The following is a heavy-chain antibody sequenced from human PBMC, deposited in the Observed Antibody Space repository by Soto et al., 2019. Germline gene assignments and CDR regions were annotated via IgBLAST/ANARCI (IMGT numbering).Heavy chain of an antibody. CDR3: ASGGNWFDP. V-gene: IGHV4-59*01. J-gene: IGHJ5*02. CDR1: GGSISNYY. CDR2: MHYNGNI. D-gene: IGHD3-16*01. Sequence: NPSETLSLTCNVSGGSISNYYWTWVRQSPEKGLEWIGYMHYNGNINYNPSLKSRVTISIDTSKNQFSLTLKSVTAADTAVYYCASGGNWFDPWGQGVLVTVSS.